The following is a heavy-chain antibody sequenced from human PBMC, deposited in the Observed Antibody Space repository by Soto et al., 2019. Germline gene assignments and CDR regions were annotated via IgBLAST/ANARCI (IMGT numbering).Heavy chain of an antibody. CDR3: AKVGGTAHPPIPVDY. J-gene: IGHJ4*02. CDR2: RSGSGDPT. CDR1: GFTFSNYA. V-gene: IGHV3-23*01. D-gene: IGHD6-25*01. Sequence: EMQLLESGGGLVQPGGSLRLSCAAAGFTFSNYAMIWGRQAPGKGLVVGVGSRGSRSGSGDPTFHANSVKGRFSISRDNSKNTLSLQMNTLRVEDTAMYYCAKVGGTAHPPIPVDYWGQGTLVTVSS.